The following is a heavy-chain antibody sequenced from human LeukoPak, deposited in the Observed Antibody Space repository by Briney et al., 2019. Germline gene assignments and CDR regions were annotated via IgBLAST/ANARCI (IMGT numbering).Heavy chain of an antibody. CDR2: IYHSGTT. Sequence: PSETLSLTCTVSGGSISDYYWSWIRQSPGKGLEWIGYIYHSGTTNYNPSLKSRVTISVDTSKNQFSLKLSSVTAADTAVYYCARARVSGWAYWGQGTLVTVSS. CDR3: ARARVSGWAY. V-gene: IGHV4-59*12. CDR1: GGSISDYY. D-gene: IGHD6-19*01. J-gene: IGHJ4*02.